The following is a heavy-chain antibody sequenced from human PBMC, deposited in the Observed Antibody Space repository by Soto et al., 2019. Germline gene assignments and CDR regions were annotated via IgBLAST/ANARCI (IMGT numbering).Heavy chain of an antibody. J-gene: IGHJ3*02. CDR1: GDSVSRINTA. CDR3: ARDPDFTSDAFDI. V-gene: IGHV6-1*01. Sequence: SQSLSLTCAISGDSVSRINTAWKWIRQSPSRGLEWLGRTFCRSKWFNEYAVFVKSRITINPDTSKNQFSLQLSSVTPEDTAVYFCARDPDFTSDAFDIWGQGTVVTVSS. CDR2: TFCRSKWFN.